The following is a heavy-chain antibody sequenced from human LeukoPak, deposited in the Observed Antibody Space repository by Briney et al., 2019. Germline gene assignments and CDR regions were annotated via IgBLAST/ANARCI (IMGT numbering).Heavy chain of an antibody. Sequence: GGSLRLSCAASGFTFNNYAMHWVRQAPGKGLEWVAVLSYDGSSQYYIDSVKGRFTISRDNSKNTLYLQMNSLRAEDTAVYYCAKCIPVYCTNGVCRQYYFDYWGQGTLVTVSS. D-gene: IGHD2-8*01. CDR3: AKCIPVYCTNGVCRQYYFDY. CDR2: LSYDGSSQ. V-gene: IGHV3-30-3*02. J-gene: IGHJ4*02. CDR1: GFTFNNYA.